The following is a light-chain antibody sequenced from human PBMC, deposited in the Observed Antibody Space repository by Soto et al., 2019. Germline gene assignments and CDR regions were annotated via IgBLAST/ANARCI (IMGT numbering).Light chain of an antibody. Sequence: EIVLTQSPGTLSLSPGERATLSCRASQSVSSNYLAWYQQKPGQAPRLLIYGASSRATGISDRFSGSGSGTDFTLTISGVEPEDFAVYYCQHYGSAPPMYTFGQGPKLEIK. CDR2: GAS. V-gene: IGKV3-20*01. CDR3: QHYGSAPPMYT. CDR1: QSVSSNY. J-gene: IGKJ2*01.